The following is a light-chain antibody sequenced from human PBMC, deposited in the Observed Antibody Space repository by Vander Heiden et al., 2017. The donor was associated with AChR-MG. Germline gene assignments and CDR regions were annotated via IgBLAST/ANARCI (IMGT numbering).Light chain of an antibody. V-gene: IGKV1-5*03. CDR1: QSISSW. CDR3: QQYKSHWT. Sequence: DIQMTQSPSTLSASVGDRVTITCRASQSISSWLAWYQQKPGKAPKLRIYKASSLESGVPSRFSGSGPGTEFTLTISSLQPDDFATYYCQQYKSHWTFGQGTKVEIK. CDR2: KAS. J-gene: IGKJ1*01.